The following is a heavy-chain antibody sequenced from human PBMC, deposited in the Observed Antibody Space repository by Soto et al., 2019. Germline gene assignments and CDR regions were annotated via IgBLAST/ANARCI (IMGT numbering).Heavy chain of an antibody. CDR3: ARDPGQDEAMDY. CDR1: GFTLSNFG. J-gene: IGHJ4*02. Sequence: QVQVVESGGGVVQPGRSLKLSCAASGFTLSNFGMHLVRQAPGKGLEWVAVIWHDGKEKYYADSSKGRSTISRENSKNTLYLQMNSLRAEDTAVYYCARDPGQDEAMDYWGQGTLVTVSS. CDR2: IWHDGKEK. V-gene: IGHV3-33*01.